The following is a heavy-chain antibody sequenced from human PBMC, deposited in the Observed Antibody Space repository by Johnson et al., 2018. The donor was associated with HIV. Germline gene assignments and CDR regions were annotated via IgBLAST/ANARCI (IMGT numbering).Heavy chain of an antibody. CDR2: IWYDGSTK. V-gene: IGHV3-33*06. J-gene: IGHJ3*02. CDR3: AKDKYSSSPDAFEI. D-gene: IGHD6-13*01. Sequence: QVQLLESGGGVVQPGRSLRLSCAASGFTFSSYGMHWVRQAPGKGLEWVAVIWYDGSTKYYADSVKGRFTISRDNSKNTLYLEMNSLRAEDTAVYYCAKDKYSSSPDAFEIWGQGTLVTVSS. CDR1: GFTFSSYG.